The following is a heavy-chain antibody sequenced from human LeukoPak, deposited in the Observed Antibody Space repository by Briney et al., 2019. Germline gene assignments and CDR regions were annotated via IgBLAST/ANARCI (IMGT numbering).Heavy chain of an antibody. V-gene: IGHV4-28*01. CDR1: GYSITSSSW. CDR2: IYHSGTT. J-gene: IGHJ5*02. D-gene: IGHD3-10*01. Sequence: SDTLSLTCAVSGYSITSSSWWGWIRQPPGKGLEWIGYIYHSGTTYYNPPLQSRVTMSVDTSKNQFSLKLSSVTAVDTAVYYCARTAITMVRGDPYNWFDPWGQGTLVTVSS. CDR3: ARTAITMVRGDPYNWFDP.